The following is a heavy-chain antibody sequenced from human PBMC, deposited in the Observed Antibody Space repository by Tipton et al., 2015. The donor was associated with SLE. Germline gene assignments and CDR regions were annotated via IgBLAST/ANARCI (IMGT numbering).Heavy chain of an antibody. CDR1: GFTLSNYN. Sequence: LRLSCEGSGFTLSNYNMNWVRQAPGKGLEWIGYIYYSGSTNYNPSLKSRVTISVDTSKNQFSLKLTSVTAADTAVYFCARGPPMDVWGTGTTVTVSA. V-gene: IGHV4-59*01. CDR2: IYYSGST. J-gene: IGHJ6*04. CDR3: ARGPPMDV.